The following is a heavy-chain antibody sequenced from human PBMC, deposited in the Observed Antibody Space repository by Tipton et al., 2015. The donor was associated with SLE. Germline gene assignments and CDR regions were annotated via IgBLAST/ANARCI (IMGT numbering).Heavy chain of an antibody. J-gene: IGHJ3*02. CDR1: GGSISSYY. V-gene: IGHV4-59*08. Sequence: TLSLTCTVSGGSISSYYWSWIRQPPGKGLVWIGSIYYSGSTNYNPSLKSRVTISVDTSTNQFSLKLSSVTAADTAVYYCARAHYGSGSYYILDAFDIWGQGTMVTVSS. D-gene: IGHD3-10*01. CDR3: ARAHYGSGSYYILDAFDI. CDR2: IYYSGST.